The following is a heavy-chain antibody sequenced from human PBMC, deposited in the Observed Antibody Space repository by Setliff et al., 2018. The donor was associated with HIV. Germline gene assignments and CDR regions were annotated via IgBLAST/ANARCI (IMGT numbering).Heavy chain of an antibody. D-gene: IGHD6-19*01. CDR3: ARQFPPYHSGAHYSDL. Sequence: SETLSLTCTVSGGSISTYYWSWIRQPPGKGLEWIGLIYYNGNTNYSPSLKSRVTITVDSSKNQFSLKLTSVTAADAAIYYCARQFPPYHSGAHYSDLWSQGTLVTVSS. J-gene: IGHJ5*02. CDR2: IYYNGNT. CDR1: GGSISTYY. V-gene: IGHV4-59*01.